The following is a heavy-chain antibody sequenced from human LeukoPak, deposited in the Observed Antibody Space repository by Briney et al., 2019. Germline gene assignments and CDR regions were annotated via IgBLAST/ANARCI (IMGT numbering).Heavy chain of an antibody. Sequence: ASVKVSCKASGYTFTDYYMQWLRQAPGQGLEWMGWINPNSGGTNFAQKFQGRVTMTRDTSINTAYMELNGLRSDDTAVYYCARGGSGSGYMFWFDPWGQGTLVTVSS. J-gene: IGHJ5*02. CDR2: INPNSGGT. CDR3: ARGGSGSGYMFWFDP. CDR1: GYTFTDYY. D-gene: IGHD3-10*01. V-gene: IGHV1-2*02.